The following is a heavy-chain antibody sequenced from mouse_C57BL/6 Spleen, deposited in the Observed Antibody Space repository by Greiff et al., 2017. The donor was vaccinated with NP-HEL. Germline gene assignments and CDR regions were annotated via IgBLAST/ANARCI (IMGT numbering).Heavy chain of an antibody. CDR3: SKNGETYYFDY. CDR2: IWRGGST. CDR1: GFSLTSYG. Sequence: QVQLQQSGPGLVQPSQSLSITCTVSGFSLTSYGVHWVRQSPGKGLEWLGVIWRGGSTDYNAAFMSRLSTTKDNSKSQVFFKMNSLQADDTAIYYCSKNGETYYFDYWGQGTTLTVSS. V-gene: IGHV2-5*01. J-gene: IGHJ2*01.